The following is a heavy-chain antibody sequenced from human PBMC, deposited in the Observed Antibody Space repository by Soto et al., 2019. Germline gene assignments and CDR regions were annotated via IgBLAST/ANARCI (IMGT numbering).Heavy chain of an antibody. V-gene: IGHV1-24*01. Sequence: ASVKVSCKXSGYTLTELSMHWVRQAPGKGLEWMGGFDPEDGETIYAQKFQGRVTMTEDTSTDTAYMELSSLRSEDTAVYYCATDLVLTRQDIVVLVAAISGFVYWGQGTLVTVSS. CDR1: GYTLTELS. J-gene: IGHJ4*02. D-gene: IGHD2-15*01. CDR3: ATDLVLTRQDIVVLVAAISGFVY. CDR2: FDPEDGET.